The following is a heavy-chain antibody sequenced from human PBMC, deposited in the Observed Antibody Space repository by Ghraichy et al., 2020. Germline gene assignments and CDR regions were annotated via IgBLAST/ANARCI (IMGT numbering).Heavy chain of an antibody. Sequence: TLSLTCAVSGGSISSGGYSWSWIRQPPGKGLEWIGYIYHSGSTYYNPSLKSRVTISVDRSKNQFSLKLSSVTAADTAVYYCARGSLTYFDYWGQGTLVTVSS. J-gene: IGHJ4*02. CDR2: IYHSGST. CDR3: ARGSLTYFDY. D-gene: IGHD3-9*01. V-gene: IGHV4-30-2*01. CDR1: GGSISSGGYS.